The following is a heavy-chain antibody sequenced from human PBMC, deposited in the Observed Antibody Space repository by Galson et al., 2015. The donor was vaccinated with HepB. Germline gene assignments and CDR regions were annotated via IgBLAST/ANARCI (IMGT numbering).Heavy chain of an antibody. CDR3: ARLGSGSYLSFEPQVLAFDY. Sequence: SVKVSCKASGYTFTGYYMHWVRQAPGQGLEWMGRINPNSGGTNYAQKFQGRVTMTRDTSISTAYMELSRLRSDDTAVYYCARLGSGSYLSFEPQVLAFDYWGQGTLVTVSS. D-gene: IGHD3-10*01. J-gene: IGHJ4*02. V-gene: IGHV1-2*06. CDR1: GYTFTGYY. CDR2: INPNSGGT.